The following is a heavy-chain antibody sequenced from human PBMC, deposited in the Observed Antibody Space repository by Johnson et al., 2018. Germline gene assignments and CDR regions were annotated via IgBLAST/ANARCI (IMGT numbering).Heavy chain of an antibody. J-gene: IGHJ6*02. CDR2: IIPIFVTA. CDR1: EGTFSSYA. V-gene: IGHV1-69*01. D-gene: IGHD5-12*01. Sequence: QVQLVQSGAEVKKPGSSVMVSCKASEGTFSSYAISWVRQAPGQGLEWMGGIIPIFVTANYAQKVQGRVTITADESTSTAYMELSSLRSEDTAVYYCAKPWGGYEEYYYYYGMAVWGQGTTVTVSS. CDR3: AKPWGGYEEYYYYYGMAV.